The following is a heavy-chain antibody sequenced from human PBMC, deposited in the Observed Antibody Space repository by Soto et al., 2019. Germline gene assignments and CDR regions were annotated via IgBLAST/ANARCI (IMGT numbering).Heavy chain of an antibody. CDR2: IYYSGSD. V-gene: IGHV4-31*03. Sequence: QVQLQESGPGLVKPSQTLSLTCTVSGGSISSGGYYWSWIRQHPGKGLEWIGYIYYSGSDHYNPSHKSRVTISVDTSKNQSSLKLSSVTAADTAVYYCARDRYGSGSPPFDYWGQGTLVTVSS. J-gene: IGHJ4*02. D-gene: IGHD3-10*01. CDR1: GGSISSGGYY. CDR3: ARDRYGSGSPPFDY.